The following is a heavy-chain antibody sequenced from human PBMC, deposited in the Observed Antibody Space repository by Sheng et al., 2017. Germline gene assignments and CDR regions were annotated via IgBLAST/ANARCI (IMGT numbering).Heavy chain of an antibody. CDR2: SIIVGPP. V-gene: IGHV4-38-2*01. CDR3: GRGWGSDQHLFEN. D-gene: IGHD3-16*01. J-gene: IGHJ4*02. Sequence: QVQLQESGPGLVKAFGDPCPSPALSLVTPSAVVTSGAGSGSPQGRGWSGLGVSIIVGPPTTTRPSKSRVTMSVDTSKNQFSLKLTSVTAADTAVYYCGRGWGSDQHLFENWGQGTLVTVSS. CDR1: VTPSAVVTS.